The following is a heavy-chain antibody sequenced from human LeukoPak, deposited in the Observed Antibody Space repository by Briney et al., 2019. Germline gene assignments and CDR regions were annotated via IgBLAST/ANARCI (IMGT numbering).Heavy chain of an antibody. Sequence: SETLSLTCAVYGGSFSTYYWSWIRQPPGKGLEWFGCVYYSGSTYYNPSLKSRVTMSVDTSKNQFSLKQSSVTAADTAVYYCAAAGDYYGSGSYYDWGQGTLVTVSS. CDR2: VYYSGST. V-gene: IGHV4-59*04. CDR3: AAAGDYYGSGSYYD. CDR1: GGSFSTYY. D-gene: IGHD3-10*01. J-gene: IGHJ4*02.